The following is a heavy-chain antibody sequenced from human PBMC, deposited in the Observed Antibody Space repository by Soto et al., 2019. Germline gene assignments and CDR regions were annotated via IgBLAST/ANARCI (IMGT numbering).Heavy chain of an antibody. V-gene: IGHV3-21*01. CDR2: ISSSSGYI. J-gene: IGHJ6*02. CDR1: GFTFSTYS. D-gene: IGHD5-18*01. CDR3: ARVRSYSYGQGYGMDV. Sequence: EGSLRLSCAASGFTFSTYSMNWVRQAPGKGLEWVSSISSSSGYIYYADSVKGRFTISRDDAKNSLSLQMNSLRAEDTAVYYCARVRSYSYGQGYGMDVWGQGTTVTVSS.